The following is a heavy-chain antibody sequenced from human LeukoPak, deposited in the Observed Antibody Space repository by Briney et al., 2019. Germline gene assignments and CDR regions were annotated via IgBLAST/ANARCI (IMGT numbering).Heavy chain of an antibody. J-gene: IGHJ4*02. Sequence: GGSLRLSCAASGFTFDDYVMHWVRQAPGKGLEWVSGISWNSGSICYADSVKGRFTISRDNAKNSLYLQMNSLRAEDTALYYCAKDLGWRIAIVCSATYFDYWGQGTLVTVSS. CDR1: GFTFDDYV. V-gene: IGHV3-9*01. CDR2: ISWNSGSI. D-gene: IGHD5-24*01. CDR3: AKDLGWRIAIVCSATYFDY.